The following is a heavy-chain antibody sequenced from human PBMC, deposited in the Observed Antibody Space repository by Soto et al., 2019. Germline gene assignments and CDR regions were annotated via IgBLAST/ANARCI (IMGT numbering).Heavy chain of an antibody. J-gene: IGHJ4*02. D-gene: IGHD4-17*01. CDR3: ATSTTFYGDYTFFDY. Sequence: ASVKVSCKVSGYTLTELSMHWVRQAPGKGLEWMGGFDPEDGETIYAQKFQGRVTMTEDTSTDTAYMELSSLRSEGTAVYYCATSTTFYGDYTFFDYWGQGTLVTVSS. CDR1: GYTLTELS. V-gene: IGHV1-24*01. CDR2: FDPEDGET.